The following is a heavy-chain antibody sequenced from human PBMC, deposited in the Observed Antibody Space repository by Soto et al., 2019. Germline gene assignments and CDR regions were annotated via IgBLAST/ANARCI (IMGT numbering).Heavy chain of an antibody. V-gene: IGHV3-33*01. CDR3: ARDMLVTACSSTSCSHLFDY. J-gene: IGHJ4*02. Sequence: QVQLVESGGGLVQPGRSLRLSCAASGFTFSSYGMHWVRQAPGKGLEWVAVILYDGSNKYYADSVKGRFTISRDNSKNTLYLQMNSLRAEDTAVYYCARDMLVTACSSTSCSHLFDYWGQGTLVTVSS. D-gene: IGHD2-2*01. CDR2: ILYDGSNK. CDR1: GFTFSSYG.